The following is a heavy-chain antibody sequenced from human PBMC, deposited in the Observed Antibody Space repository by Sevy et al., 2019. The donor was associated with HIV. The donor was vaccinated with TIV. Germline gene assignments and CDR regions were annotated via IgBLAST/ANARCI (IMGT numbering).Heavy chain of an antibody. Sequence: GGSLRLSCAVSGFTFSSHSMNWVRQAPGKGLEWVSSISNSSSYIYYADSVKGRFSISRANAKNSLYLQLGSLRAEDRAVDYCARVDSALTGYSDYWGQGTLVTVSS. V-gene: IGHV3-21*06. J-gene: IGHJ4*02. D-gene: IGHD3-9*01. CDR3: ARVDSALTGYSDY. CDR1: GFTFSSHS. CDR2: ISNSSSYI.